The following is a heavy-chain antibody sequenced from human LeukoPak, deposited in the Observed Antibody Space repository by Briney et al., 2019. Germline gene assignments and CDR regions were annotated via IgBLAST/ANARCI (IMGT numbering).Heavy chain of an antibody. V-gene: IGHV4-34*01. J-gene: IGHJ4*02. D-gene: IGHD3-22*01. CDR2: INHSGST. CDR1: GGSFSGYY. CDR3: ARERNYYDSSGYYHVFDY. Sequence: SETLSLTCAVYGGSFSGYYWSWVRQPPGKGLEWIGEINHSGSTNYNPSLKSRVTISVDTSKNQFSLKLSSVTAADTAVYYCARERNYYDSSGYYHVFDYWGQGTLVTVSS.